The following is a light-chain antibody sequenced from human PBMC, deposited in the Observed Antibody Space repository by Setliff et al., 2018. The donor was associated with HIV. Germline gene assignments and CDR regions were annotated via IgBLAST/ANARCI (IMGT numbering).Light chain of an antibody. CDR3: CSYAGSSTYV. J-gene: IGLJ1*01. CDR1: SSDVGSHNL. CDR2: EVN. V-gene: IGLV2-23*02. Sequence: QSALTQPASVSGSPGQSITTACTGTSSDVGSHNLVSWYQQHPGKAPKLMLYEVNKRPSGVSNRFSGSKSGNTASLTISGLQAEDEADYYCCSYAGSSTYVFGTGTKVTVL.